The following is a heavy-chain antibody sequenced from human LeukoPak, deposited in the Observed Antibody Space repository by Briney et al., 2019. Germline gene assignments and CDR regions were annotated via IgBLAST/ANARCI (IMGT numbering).Heavy chain of an antibody. J-gene: IGHJ6*02. V-gene: IGHV3-7*01. CDR2: IKQDGSEK. CDR1: GFTFSSYW. Sequence: GGSLRLSCAASGFTFSSYWMSWVRQAPGKGLEWVANIKQDGSEKYYVDSVKGRFTISRDNAKNSLYLQMNSLRAEDTAVYYCARDFEYYDILTGYYSQSADVWGQGTTVTVSS. D-gene: IGHD3-9*01. CDR3: ARDFEYYDILTGYYSQSADV.